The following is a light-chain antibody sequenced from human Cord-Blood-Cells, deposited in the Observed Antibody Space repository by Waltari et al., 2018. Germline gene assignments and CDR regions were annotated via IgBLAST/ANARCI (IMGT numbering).Light chain of an antibody. J-gene: IGLJ3*02. Sequence: QSALTQPAYMSGSPAHTPTISCPGSTSDGGSYHLFCWYPQHPGKAPKIMIYEVSKRPSGVSNRFSGSKSGNTASLTISGLQAEDEADYYCCSYAGSSTWVFGGGTKLTVL. CDR2: EVS. CDR1: TSDGGSYHL. CDR3: CSYAGSSTWV. V-gene: IGLV2-23*02.